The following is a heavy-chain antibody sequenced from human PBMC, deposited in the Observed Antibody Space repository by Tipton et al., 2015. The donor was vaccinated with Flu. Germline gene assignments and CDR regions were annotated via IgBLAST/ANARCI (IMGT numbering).Heavy chain of an antibody. CDR3: ARGDGYSYGFFYYYYYGIDV. CDR1: GYTFTSYD. Sequence: QLVQSGAEVKKPGASVKVSCKASGYTFTSYDINWVRQATGQGLEWMGWMNPNSGNTGYAQKFQGRVTMTRNTSISTAYMELSSLRSEDTAVYYCARGDGYSYGFFYYYYYGIDVWGQGTPVPFSS. CDR2: MNPNSGNT. D-gene: IGHD5-18*01. J-gene: IGHJ6*02. V-gene: IGHV1-8*01.